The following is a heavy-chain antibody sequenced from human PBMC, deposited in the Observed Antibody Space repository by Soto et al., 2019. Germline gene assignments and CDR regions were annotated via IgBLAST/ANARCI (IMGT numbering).Heavy chain of an antibody. CDR1: GYTFTSYG. J-gene: IGHJ4*02. D-gene: IGHD3-9*01. Sequence: GASVKVSCKASGYTFTSYGISWVRQAPGQGLEWMGWISAYNGNTNYAQKLQGRVTMTTDTSTSTAYMELRSLRSDDTVLYYCARVPILTDFDWLLYYYWGQGTLVTVSS. CDR2: ISAYNGNT. V-gene: IGHV1-18*01. CDR3: ARVPILTDFDWLLYYY.